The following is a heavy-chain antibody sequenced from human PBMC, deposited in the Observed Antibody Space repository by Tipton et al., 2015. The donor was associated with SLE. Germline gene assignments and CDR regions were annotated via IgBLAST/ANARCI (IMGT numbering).Heavy chain of an antibody. CDR2: IGYGGST. Sequence: TLSLTCTVSGDSISSGGYYWSWIRQHPGKGLEWIGYIGYGGSTYYNPSLKSRVTISMDTSKNQFSLKLTSVTAADTAVYYCARGGGGGYDYFDYWGQGTLVTASS. J-gene: IGHJ4*02. V-gene: IGHV4-31*03. CDR3: ARGGGGGYDYFDY. D-gene: IGHD5-12*01. CDR1: GDSISSGGYY.